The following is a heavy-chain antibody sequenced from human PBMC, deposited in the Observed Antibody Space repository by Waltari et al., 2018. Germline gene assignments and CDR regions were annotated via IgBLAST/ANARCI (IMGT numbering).Heavy chain of an antibody. J-gene: IGHJ4*02. CDR1: GFSLSRYN. V-gene: IGHV3-48*01. D-gene: IGHD2-15*01. Sequence: EVQLVESGGVMVQPGGSLRLSCAASGFSLSRYNMHWVRQAPGKGLEWVSFISGTSAFIDYADVVKGRFTISRDNDKNSMYLEMNSLRGEDTAVYYCARSTVVKGRSFDFWGQGTRVTVSS. CDR2: ISGTSAFI. CDR3: ARSTVVKGRSFDF.